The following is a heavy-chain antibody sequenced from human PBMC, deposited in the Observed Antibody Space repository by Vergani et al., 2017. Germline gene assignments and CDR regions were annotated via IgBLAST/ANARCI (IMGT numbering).Heavy chain of an antibody. Sequence: QVQLVQSGAEVKKPGASVKVSCKASGYTFTSYDINWVRQATGQGLEWMGWMNPNSGNTGYAQKFQGRVTMTRNTSMSTAYMELSSLRSEDTAVYYCSRRGSSWNYYYYYYGMDVWGQGTTVTVSS. CDR3: SRRGSSWNYYYYYYGMDV. V-gene: IGHV1-8*01. J-gene: IGHJ6*02. CDR2: MNPNSGNT. CDR1: GYTFTSYD. D-gene: IGHD6-13*01.